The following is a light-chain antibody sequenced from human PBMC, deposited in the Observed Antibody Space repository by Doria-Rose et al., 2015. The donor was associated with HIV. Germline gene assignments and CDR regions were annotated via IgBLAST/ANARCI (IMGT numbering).Light chain of an antibody. CDR1: SSNIGAGFD. CDR3: QSYDSRLSVYV. V-gene: IGLV1-40*01. J-gene: IGLJ1*01. Sequence: QSVVTQPPSVSGAPRQRVAISCTASSSNIGAGFDVNWYQQFPGTAPKLLIHVTTNRPSGVPDRFFGSKSGTSASLAISGLRAEDESDYYCQSYDSRLSVYVFGTGTKVTAL. CDR2: VTT.